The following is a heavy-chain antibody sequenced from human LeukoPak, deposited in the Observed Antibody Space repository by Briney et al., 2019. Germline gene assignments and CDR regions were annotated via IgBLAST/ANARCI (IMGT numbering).Heavy chain of an antibody. CDR2: IIPIFGTA. D-gene: IGHD3-10*01. Sequence: SVKVSCKASGGTFSSHAISWVRQAPGQGLEWMGWIIPIFGTANYAQKFQGRVTITADESTSTAYMELSSLRSEDTAVYYCARGRPYYGSGSYYPGWWFDRWGQGTLVTVSS. V-gene: IGHV1-69*13. CDR3: ARGRPYYGSGSYYPGWWFDR. J-gene: IGHJ5*02. CDR1: GGTFSSHA.